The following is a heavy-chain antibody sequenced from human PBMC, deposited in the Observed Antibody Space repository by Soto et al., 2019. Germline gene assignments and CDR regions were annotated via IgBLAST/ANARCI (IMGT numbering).Heavy chain of an antibody. Sequence: ASVKVSCKVSGYTLTELSMHWGRQAPGKGLEWMGGFDPEDGETIYAQKFQGRVTMTEDTSTDTAYMELSSLRSEDTAVYYCATLPTLNCTNGVCYDAFDIWGQGTMVTVSS. CDR3: ATLPTLNCTNGVCYDAFDI. CDR1: GYTLTELS. CDR2: FDPEDGET. V-gene: IGHV1-24*01. J-gene: IGHJ3*02. D-gene: IGHD2-8*01.